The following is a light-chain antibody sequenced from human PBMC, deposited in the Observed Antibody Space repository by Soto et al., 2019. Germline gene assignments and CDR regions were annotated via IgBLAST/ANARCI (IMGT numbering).Light chain of an antibody. CDR2: GAS. V-gene: IGKV3-20*01. J-gene: IGKJ4*01. CDR1: QSLSNNY. CDR3: QHYGSSPFT. Sequence: EIVLTQSPGTLSLSPGEGATLSCRASQSLSNNYLAWYQQKPGQAPRLLTYGASSRATGVPDRFSGSGTGTDFTLTISRLEPEDFAVYYCQHYGSSPFTSGGGTKVDIK.